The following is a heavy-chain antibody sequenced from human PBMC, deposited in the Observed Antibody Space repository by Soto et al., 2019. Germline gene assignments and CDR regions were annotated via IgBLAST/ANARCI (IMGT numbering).Heavy chain of an antibody. CDR1: GFTFSSYS. CDR3: ARRFVTIFGVVHRFAFDI. CDR2: ISSSSSTI. D-gene: IGHD3-3*01. J-gene: IGHJ3*02. V-gene: IGHV3-48*01. Sequence: GGSLRLSCAASGFTFSSYSMNWVRQAPGKGLEWVSYISSSSSTIYYADSEKGRFTISRDNAKNSLYLKMNSLRAEDTAVYYCARRFVTIFGVVHRFAFDIWGQGTMVTVSS.